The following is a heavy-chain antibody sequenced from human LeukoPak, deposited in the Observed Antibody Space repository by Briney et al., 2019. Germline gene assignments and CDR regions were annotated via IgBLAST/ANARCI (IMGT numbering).Heavy chain of an antibody. J-gene: IGHJ5*02. CDR2: IYHSGST. CDR3: ARSPLGSSWYGNWFDP. V-gene: IGHV4-30-2*01. Sequence: SETLSLTCTVSGGSISSGGYYWSWIRQPPGKGLEWIGYIYHSGSTYYNPSLKSRVTISVDRSKNQFSLKLSSVTAADTAVYYCARSPLGSSWYGNWFDPWGQGTLVTVSS. D-gene: IGHD6-13*01. CDR1: GGSISSGGYY.